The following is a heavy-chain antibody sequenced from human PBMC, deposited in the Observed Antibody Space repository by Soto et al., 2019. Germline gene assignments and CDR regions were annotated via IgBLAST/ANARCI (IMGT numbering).Heavy chain of an antibody. Sequence: SETLSLTGSVSGASISNFYWSCIRQSAGKGLEWIGRLYTRGTTDYNPSLKSRVTMSIDTSKNRVSLSLTSVTAADTAVYYCAKGGTYYFDSWGQGIVVTVSS. V-gene: IGHV4-4*07. CDR3: AKGGTYYFDS. CDR1: GASISNFY. J-gene: IGHJ4*02. CDR2: LYTRGTT. D-gene: IGHD3-16*01.